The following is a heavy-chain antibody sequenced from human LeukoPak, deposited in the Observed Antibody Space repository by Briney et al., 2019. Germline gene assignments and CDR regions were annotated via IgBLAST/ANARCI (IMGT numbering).Heavy chain of an antibody. J-gene: IGHJ4*02. D-gene: IGHD2-15*01. V-gene: IGHV3-23*01. CDR2: ISGSGGGT. CDR1: GFTFSIYA. Sequence: PGGSLRLSCAASGFTFSIYAMTWVRQAPGKGLEWVSAISGSGGGTYYADSVKGRFTISRDNSKNTLYLQMNSLRAEDTAVYYCAKLVAAKRFEEFDYWGQGTLDTVSS. CDR3: AKLVAAKRFEEFDY.